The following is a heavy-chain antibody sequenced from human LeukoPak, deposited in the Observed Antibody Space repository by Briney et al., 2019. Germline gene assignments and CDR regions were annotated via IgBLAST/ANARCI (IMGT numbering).Heavy chain of an antibody. CDR3: ARDGGVDGYNSYFDY. V-gene: IGHV3-21*01. J-gene: IGHJ4*02. CDR1: GFMFSSYS. D-gene: IGHD5-24*01. CDR2: ISSRSSNL. Sequence: KPGGSLRLSCAASGFMFSSYSMNWVRQAPGNGLEWVSSISSRSSNLYYADSVKGRFTISRDNAKNSLYLQMNSLRAEDTALYYCARDGGVDGYNSYFDYWGQGTLVTVSS.